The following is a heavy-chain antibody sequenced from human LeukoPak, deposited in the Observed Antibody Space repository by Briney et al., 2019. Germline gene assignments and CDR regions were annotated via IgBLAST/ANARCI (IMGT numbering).Heavy chain of an antibody. V-gene: IGHV4-59*01. J-gene: IGHJ4*02. CDR2: IYYSGST. CDR1: GGSISSYY. Sequence: PSETLSLTCTVSGGSISSYYWSWIRQPPGKGLEWIGYIYYSGSTNYNPSLKSRVTISVDTSKNQFSLKLSSVTAADTAVYYCARVQAYGGKGYFDYWGQGTLLPVSS. D-gene: IGHD4-23*01. CDR3: ARVQAYGGKGYFDY.